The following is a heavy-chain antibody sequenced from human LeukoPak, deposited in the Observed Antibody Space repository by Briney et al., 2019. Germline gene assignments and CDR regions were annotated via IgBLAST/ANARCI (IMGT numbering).Heavy chain of an antibody. CDR2: IYTRGST. D-gene: IGHD2-15*01. V-gene: IGHV4-4*07. CDR3: ARGHYCSADICSGGDAFDI. CDR1: GGSINNCY. J-gene: IGHJ3*02. Sequence: SETLSLTCTVSGGSINNCYWSWIRQPAGKGLEWIGRIYTRGSTNYNPSLKSRVTMSVDTSKNQFSLKLSPVTAADTAVYYCARGHYCSADICSGGDAFDIWGQGTMVSVSS.